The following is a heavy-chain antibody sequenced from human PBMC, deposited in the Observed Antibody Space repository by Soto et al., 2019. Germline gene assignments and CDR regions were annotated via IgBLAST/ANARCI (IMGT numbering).Heavy chain of an antibody. J-gene: IGHJ4*02. Sequence: GWSLRLSCEASGFTFSDYYMRWIRPVPGRGLECLSYVSSDGGFTQYADSVQGRFTISRDNTKNSLFLEMKGLRAEDTALYFCARDLMGRGGPLDYWGPVTLVTVS. CDR3: ARDLMGRGGPLDY. CDR2: VSSDGGFT. V-gene: IGHV3-11*06. CDR1: GFTFSDYY. D-gene: IGHD3-10*01.